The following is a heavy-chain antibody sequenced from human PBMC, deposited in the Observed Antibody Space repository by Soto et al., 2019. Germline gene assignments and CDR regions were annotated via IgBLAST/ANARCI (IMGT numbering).Heavy chain of an antibody. CDR2: ISPHKGDT. Sequence: QVQLVQSGAEVKKPGASVTVSCKTSGYTLSSIGISWVRHAPGKGLEWMGWISPHKGDTYYAQSLQGRVTMTTDTSTSTAYMELRSLRSDDTAVYFCARDLDASGSYFTNYWGQGTLVTVSS. CDR1: GYTLSSIG. CDR3: ARDLDASGSYFTNY. V-gene: IGHV1-18*01. D-gene: IGHD3-10*01. J-gene: IGHJ4*02.